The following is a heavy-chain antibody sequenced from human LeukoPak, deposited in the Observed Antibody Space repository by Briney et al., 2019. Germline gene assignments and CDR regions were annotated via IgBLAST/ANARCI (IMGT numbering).Heavy chain of an antibody. D-gene: IGHD4-23*01. J-gene: IGHJ4*02. V-gene: IGHV3-21*01. CDR1: GFTFSSYS. CDR2: ISSSSSYI. Sequence: GGSLRLSCAASGFTFSSYSMNWFRQAPGKGLEWVSSISSSSSYIYYADSVKGRFTISRDNAKNSLYLQMNSLRAEDTAVYYCARDAIYGGKTFDYWGQGTLVTVSS. CDR3: ARDAIYGGKTFDY.